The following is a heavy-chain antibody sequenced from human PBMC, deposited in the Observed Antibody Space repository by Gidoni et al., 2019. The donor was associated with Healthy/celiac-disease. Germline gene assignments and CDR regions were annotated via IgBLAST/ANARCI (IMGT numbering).Heavy chain of an antibody. CDR1: GFSRSNARMG. D-gene: IGHD5-12*01. J-gene: IGHJ3*02. V-gene: IGHV2-26*01. CDR3: ARIIVAYARWAFDI. Sequence: QVTLKESGPVLVKPTENLTLTCTGSGFSRSNARMGVSWSRQPPEKALEWLAPMFANDEKSYSTSLKSRLTISKDTSKSQVVLTMTNMDPVDTATYYCARIIVAYARWAFDIWGQGTMVTVSS. CDR2: MFANDEK.